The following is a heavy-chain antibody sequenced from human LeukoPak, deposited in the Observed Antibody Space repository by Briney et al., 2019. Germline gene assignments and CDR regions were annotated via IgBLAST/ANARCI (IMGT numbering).Heavy chain of an antibody. Sequence: GGSLRLSCAASGFMFSSYWMLWVRQAPGKGLVWVSHINSDGSSTSYADSVKGRFTISRDNAKNTLYLQMNSLRAEDTAVYYCARVGGSFGLIDYWGQGTLVIVSS. D-gene: IGHD2-15*01. J-gene: IGHJ4*02. CDR1: GFMFSSYW. CDR2: INSDGSST. V-gene: IGHV3-74*01. CDR3: ARVGGSFGLIDY.